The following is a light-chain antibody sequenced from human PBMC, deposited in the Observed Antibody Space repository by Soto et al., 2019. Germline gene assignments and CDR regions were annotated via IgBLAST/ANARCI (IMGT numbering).Light chain of an antibody. CDR3: CSYAGSSTLYV. V-gene: IGLV2-23*01. J-gene: IGLJ1*01. CDR2: EGS. CDR1: SSDVGSYNL. Sequence: QSALTQPASVSGSPGQSITISCTGTSSDVGSYNLVSWYQQRPGKAPKLMIYEGSKRPSGVSNRFSGSKSGNTASLTISGLQAEDEADYYCCSYAGSSTLYVFGTGTKVTVL.